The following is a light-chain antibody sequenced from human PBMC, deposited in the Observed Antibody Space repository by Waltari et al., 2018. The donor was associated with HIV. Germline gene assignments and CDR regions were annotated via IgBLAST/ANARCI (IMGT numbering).Light chain of an antibody. Sequence: QSVLTQPPSVSAATGEKVTIPCSASHSNIGNGYVSWYQSLPEAAPKLLIDDDDTRPSRIPDRFSGSESRTSATLDITILQTVHEPNYYCGTWDRTLSGGVFGGGTELTVL. V-gene: IGLV1-51*01. J-gene: IGLJ3*02. CDR2: DDD. CDR3: GTWDRTLSGGV. CDR1: HSNIGNGY.